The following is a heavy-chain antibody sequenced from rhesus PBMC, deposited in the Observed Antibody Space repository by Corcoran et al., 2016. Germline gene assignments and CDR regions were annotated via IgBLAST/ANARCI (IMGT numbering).Heavy chain of an antibody. CDR1: GGSISSSY. Sequence: QLQLQESGPGLVKPSETLSVTCAVSGGSISSSYWSWIRQAPGKGLEWIGYIYGSASSTNYNPSRKSRVTLAVDTSKIQLSLKLSAVTTADTAVYYCAREGRRYSNYFDYWGQGVLVTVSS. CDR3: AREGRRYSNYFDY. J-gene: IGHJ4*01. D-gene: IGHD5-24*01. CDR2: IYGSASST. V-gene: IGHV4-169*02.